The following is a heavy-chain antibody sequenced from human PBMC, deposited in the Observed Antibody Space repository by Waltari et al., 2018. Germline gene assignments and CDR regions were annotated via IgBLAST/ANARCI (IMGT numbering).Heavy chain of an antibody. V-gene: IGHV4-4*02. D-gene: IGHD2-15*01. Sequence: SWLAQSPDQGLEGIGQVHRNGITNYSPPLASRAIVSLDSSMNQFSLRILSATAADTAVYYCARDLGRGLFLDSWGQGTLVTVSP. CDR3: ARDLGRGLFLDS. J-gene: IGHJ4*02. CDR2: VHRNGIT.